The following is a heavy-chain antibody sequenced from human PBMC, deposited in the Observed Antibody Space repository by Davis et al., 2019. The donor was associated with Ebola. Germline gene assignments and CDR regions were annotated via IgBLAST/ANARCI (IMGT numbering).Heavy chain of an antibody. CDR2: INSDGSST. CDR3: ASQCSSTSCYYGMDV. D-gene: IGHD2-2*01. J-gene: IGHJ6*04. CDR1: GFTFSIHW. V-gene: IGHV3-74*01. Sequence: HTGGSLRLSCAASGFTFSIHWMSWVRQAPGKGLVWVSRINSDGSSTSYADSVKGRFTISRDNAKNTLYLQMNSLRAEDTAVYYCASQCSSTSCYYGMDVWGKGTTVTVSS.